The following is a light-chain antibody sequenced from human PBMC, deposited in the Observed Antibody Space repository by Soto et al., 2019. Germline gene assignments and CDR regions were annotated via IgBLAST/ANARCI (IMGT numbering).Light chain of an antibody. CDR3: QQYNSYSS. J-gene: IGKJ1*01. CDR2: KAF. Sequence: DIQMTQSPSTLSASVGDRVTITCRASQSISSWLAWYQQKPGKAPKLLIYKAFSLESGVPSRFSGSVSGIESTLNISSLQPDDFATYYCQQYNSYSSFGQGTKVEIK. V-gene: IGKV1-5*03. CDR1: QSISSW.